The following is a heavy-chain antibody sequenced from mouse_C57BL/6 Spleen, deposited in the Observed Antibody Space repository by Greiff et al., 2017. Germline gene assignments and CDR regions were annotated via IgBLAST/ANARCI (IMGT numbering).Heavy chain of an antibody. CDR2: ISSGSSTI. Sequence: EVMLVESGGGLVKPGGPLKLSCAASGFTFSDYGMHWVRQAPEKGLEWVAYISSGSSTIYYADTVKGRFTISRDNAKNTLFLQMTSLRSEDTAMYYCAKVGYGSSYWFAYWGQGTLVTVSA. V-gene: IGHV5-17*01. J-gene: IGHJ3*01. CDR1: GFTFSDYG. CDR3: AKVGYGSSYWFAY. D-gene: IGHD1-1*01.